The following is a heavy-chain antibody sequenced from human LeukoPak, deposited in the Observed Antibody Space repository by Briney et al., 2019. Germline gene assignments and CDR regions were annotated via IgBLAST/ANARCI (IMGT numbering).Heavy chain of an antibody. CDR3: ARARYANAWYAFDI. Sequence: SETLSLTCTISGGSISSYYWSWIRRPPGRGLEWVAYLSHSGSSDSNPSLTSRVTTLVDTSKNQFSLKLTSVTAADTAVYYCARARYANAWYAFDIWGHGTMVTVSS. D-gene: IGHD2-2*01. V-gene: IGHV4-59*01. CDR1: GGSISSYY. CDR2: LSHSGSS. J-gene: IGHJ3*02.